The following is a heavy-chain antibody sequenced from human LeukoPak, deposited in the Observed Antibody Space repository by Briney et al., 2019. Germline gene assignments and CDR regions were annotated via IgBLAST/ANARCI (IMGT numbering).Heavy chain of an antibody. J-gene: IGHJ4*02. CDR3: ARHGSTDYLDY. V-gene: IGHV4-39*01. CDR1: GGSISSSTSY. Sequence: SETLSLTCGVSGGSISSSTSYWGWIRQPPGKGLEWIGRIYYSGSTFYNPSLKSRVTISVDTSKNQFSLRLSSVTAADTAVYYCARHGSTDYLDYWGQGTLVTVSS. D-gene: IGHD2-2*03. CDR2: IYYSGST.